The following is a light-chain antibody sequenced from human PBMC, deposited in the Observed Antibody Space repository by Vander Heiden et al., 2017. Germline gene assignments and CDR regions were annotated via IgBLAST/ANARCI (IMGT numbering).Light chain of an antibody. J-gene: IGLJ1*01. Sequence: QSALTQPASVSGSPGQSITISCTGTSSDVGAYSYVYWYQQHPGKAPKLMIYDVSNRPSGVSNRFSGYKSGNTASLTISGLQAEDEADYYCNSYTTSSTLVFGTGTKVTVL. CDR2: DVS. CDR3: NSYTTSSTLV. V-gene: IGLV2-14*03. CDR1: SSDVGAYSY.